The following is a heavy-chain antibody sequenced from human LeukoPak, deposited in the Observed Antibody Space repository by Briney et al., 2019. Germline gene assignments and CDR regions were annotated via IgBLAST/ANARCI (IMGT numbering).Heavy chain of an antibody. CDR2: IWSDGNNK. D-gene: IGHD3-16*01. J-gene: IGHJ6*02. Sequence: AGGSLRLSCAASGFTFSSFGMHWVRQAPGKGLEWVAVIWSDGNNKYYADSVKGRFTISRDNSKNTLYLQMNSLRAEDTAVYYCARDMTYYYGMDVWGRGTTVTVSS. CDR3: ARDMTYYYGMDV. V-gene: IGHV3-33*01. CDR1: GFTFSSFG.